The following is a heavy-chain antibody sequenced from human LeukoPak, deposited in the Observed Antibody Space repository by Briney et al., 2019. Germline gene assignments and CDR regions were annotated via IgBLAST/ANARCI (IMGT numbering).Heavy chain of an antibody. V-gene: IGHV4-61*02. CDR3: ARLGPQWELPSWADY. D-gene: IGHD1-26*01. CDR1: DGSISSGSFY. J-gene: IGHJ4*02. Sequence: PSETLSLTCTVSDGSISSGSFYWSWIRQPAGMGLEWIGRIYSSGKTNYNPSLKSRVTLSVDTSKNQFSLNLSSVTAADTAMYYCARLGPQWELPSWADYWGQGTLVTVSS. CDR2: IYSSGKT.